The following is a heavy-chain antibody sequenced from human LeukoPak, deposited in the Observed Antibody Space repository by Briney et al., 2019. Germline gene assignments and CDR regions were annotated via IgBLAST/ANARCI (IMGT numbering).Heavy chain of an antibody. D-gene: IGHD1-1*01. Sequence: GGSLRLSCAASGFTFSSYGMHWVRQAPGKGLEWVAVISYDGSNKYYADSVKGRFTISRDNSKNTLYLQMNSLRAEDTAVYYCAKVNWNDDFDYWGQGTLVTVSS. CDR2: ISYDGSNK. V-gene: IGHV3-30*18. CDR3: AKVNWNDDFDY. CDR1: GFTFSSYG. J-gene: IGHJ4*02.